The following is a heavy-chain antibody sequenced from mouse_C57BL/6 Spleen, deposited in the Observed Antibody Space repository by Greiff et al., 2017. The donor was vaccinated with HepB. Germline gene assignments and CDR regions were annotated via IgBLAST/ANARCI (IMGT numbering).Heavy chain of an antibody. J-gene: IGHJ4*01. D-gene: IGHD2-3*01. Sequence: EVMLVESGGGLVKPGGSLKLSCAASGFTFSDYGMHWVRQAPEKGLEWVAYISSGSSTIYYADTVKGRFTISRDNAKNTLFLQMTSLRSEDTAMYYCVRSGYYGAMDYWGQGTSVTVSS. V-gene: IGHV5-17*01. CDR1: GFTFSDYG. CDR2: ISSGSSTI. CDR3: VRSGYYGAMDY.